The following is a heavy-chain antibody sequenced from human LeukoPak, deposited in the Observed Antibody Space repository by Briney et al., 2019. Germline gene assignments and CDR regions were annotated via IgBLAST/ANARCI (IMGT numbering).Heavy chain of an antibody. CDR2: INHSGST. V-gene: IGHV4-34*01. D-gene: IGHD2-15*01. J-gene: IGHJ3*02. CDR3: ARGGCSGGSCYGTDAFDI. Sequence: SETLSLTCTVSGGSISSYYWSWIRQPAGKGLEWIGEINHSGSTNYNPSLKSRVTISVDTSKNQFSLKLSSVTAAGTAVYYCARGGCSGGSCYGTDAFDIWGQGTMVTVSS. CDR1: GGSISSYY.